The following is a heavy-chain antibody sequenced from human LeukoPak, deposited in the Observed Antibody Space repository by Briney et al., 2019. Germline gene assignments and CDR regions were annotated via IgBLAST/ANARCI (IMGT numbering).Heavy chain of an antibody. Sequence: GGPLRLSCAASGFTFSSYSMNWVRQAPGKGLEWVSSITGSGPYMLYADSVKHRFTISRDNTKNLLYLEMNSLRAEDTAMYFCVRDVGAVRGEVYFDYWGQGTLVTVSS. J-gene: IGHJ4*02. V-gene: IGHV3-21*06. D-gene: IGHD3-10*01. CDR2: ITGSGPYM. CDR3: VRDVGAVRGEVYFDY. CDR1: GFTFSSYS.